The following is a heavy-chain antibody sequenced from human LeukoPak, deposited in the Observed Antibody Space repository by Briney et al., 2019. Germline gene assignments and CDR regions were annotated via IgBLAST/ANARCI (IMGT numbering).Heavy chain of an antibody. D-gene: IGHD5-12*01. Sequence: GRSLRLSCEASGFTFHDHAMHWVRQAPGKGLEWVSGLGWDGGSIGYADSVKGRFTISRDNAKNTLYLQMNSLRVEDTAVYYCARSASGYDAWGQGTLVTVSS. J-gene: IGHJ5*02. CDR2: LGWDGGSI. CDR1: GFTFHDHA. V-gene: IGHV3-9*01. CDR3: ARSASGYDA.